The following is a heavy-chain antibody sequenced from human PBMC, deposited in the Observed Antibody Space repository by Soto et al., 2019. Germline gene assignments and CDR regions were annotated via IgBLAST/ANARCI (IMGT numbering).Heavy chain of an antibody. CDR2: ISGSGGST. CDR3: AKHYYDSSGYLSGYYYGMDV. J-gene: IGHJ6*02. D-gene: IGHD3-22*01. CDR1: GFTFSSYA. V-gene: IGHV3-23*01. Sequence: GGSLRLSCAASGFTFSSYAMSWVRQAPGKGLEWVSAISGSGGSTYYADSVKGRFTISRDNSKNTLYLQMNSLRAEDTAVYYCAKHYYDSSGYLSGYYYGMDVRGQGTTVTVSS.